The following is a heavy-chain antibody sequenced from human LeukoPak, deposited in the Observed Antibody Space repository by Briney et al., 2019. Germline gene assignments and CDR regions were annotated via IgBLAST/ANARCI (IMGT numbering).Heavy chain of an antibody. J-gene: IGHJ6*03. Sequence: SVKVSCKASGGTFSSYAISWVRQAPGQGLEWMGRIIPIFGTANYAQKFQGRVTITADKSTSTAYMELSSLRSEDTAVYYCATCGRGYYYYYMDVWGKGTTVTVSS. D-gene: IGHD2-8*02. CDR2: IIPIFGTA. V-gene: IGHV1-69*06. CDR3: ATCGRGYYYYYMDV. CDR1: GGTFSSYA.